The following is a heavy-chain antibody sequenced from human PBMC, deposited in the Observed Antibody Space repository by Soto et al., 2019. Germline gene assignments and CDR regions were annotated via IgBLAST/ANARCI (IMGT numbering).Heavy chain of an antibody. J-gene: IGHJ4*02. CDR1: GFTFSSYG. V-gene: IGHV3-30*18. CDR3: AKPPPYDSSGYYYDY. CDR2: ISYDGSNK. Sequence: GGSLRLSCAASGFTFSSYGMHWVRQAPGKGLEWVAVISYDGSNKYYADSVKGRFTISRDNSKNTLYLQMNSLRAEDTAVYYCAKPPPYDSSGYYYDYWGQGTLVTVSS. D-gene: IGHD3-22*01.